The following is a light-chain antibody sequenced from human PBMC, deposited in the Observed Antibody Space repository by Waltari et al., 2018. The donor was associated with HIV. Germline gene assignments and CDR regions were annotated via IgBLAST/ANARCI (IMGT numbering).Light chain of an antibody. J-gene: IGLJ1*01. CDR1: SLRSYH. Sequence: SSELTQDPAVSVALGQTVRITCQGDSLRSYHASWYQQKPGQAPVLVIYGKNNRPSGIPDRFSGSSSGNTASLTITGAQAEDEADYYCNSRDSSGNLWVFGTGTKVTVL. CDR2: GKN. V-gene: IGLV3-19*01. CDR3: NSRDSSGNLWV.